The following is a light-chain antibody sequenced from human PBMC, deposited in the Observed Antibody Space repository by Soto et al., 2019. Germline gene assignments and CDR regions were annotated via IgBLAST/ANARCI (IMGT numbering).Light chain of an antibody. CDR1: QDISTY. CDR3: QQANTFPLA. V-gene: IGKV1-12*01. Sequence: DIQMTQSPSSVSASVGDRVTITCRASQDISTYLVWYQQKPGKAPNLLIQSASSLQSGVPSRFSGSGSGTDFTLTITSLQPEDFATYFCQQANTFPLAFGQGTKVEIK. J-gene: IGKJ1*01. CDR2: SAS.